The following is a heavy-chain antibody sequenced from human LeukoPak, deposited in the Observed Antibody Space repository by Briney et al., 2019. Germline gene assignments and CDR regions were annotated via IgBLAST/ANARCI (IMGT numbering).Heavy chain of an antibody. Sequence: PSETLSLTCTVSGGSISSGDYYWRWIRQPPGKGLEWIGYIYYSGSTYYNPSLKSRITMSVDTSKNQFSLKLSSVTAADTAVYYCARVSRDDSGSYYSHFDYWGQGTLATVSS. J-gene: IGHJ4*02. D-gene: IGHD3-10*01. CDR1: GGSISSGDYY. V-gene: IGHV4-30-4*01. CDR2: IYYSGST. CDR3: ARVSRDDSGSYYSHFDY.